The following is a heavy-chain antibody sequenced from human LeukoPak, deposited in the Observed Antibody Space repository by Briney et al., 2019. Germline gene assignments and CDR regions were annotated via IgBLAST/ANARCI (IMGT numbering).Heavy chain of an antibody. Sequence: GGSLRLSCAASVFTVSNNYMNWVRQAPGKGLEWVSLIYSGGSTYYADSVKGRFTISRDNSKNTLYLQMNSLRAEDTAVYYCARRYYDSSGYPYYFDYWGQGTLVTVSS. J-gene: IGHJ4*02. V-gene: IGHV3-66*04. CDR1: VFTVSNNY. D-gene: IGHD3-22*01. CDR2: IYSGGST. CDR3: ARRYYDSSGYPYYFDY.